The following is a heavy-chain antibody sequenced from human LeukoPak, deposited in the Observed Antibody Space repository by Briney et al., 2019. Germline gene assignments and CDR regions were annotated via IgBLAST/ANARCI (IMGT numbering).Heavy chain of an antibody. Sequence: GGSLRLSCAASGLTFSSYWMHWVRQAPGKGLEWVAVISYDGSNKYYADSVKGRFTISRDNSKNTLYLQMNSLRAEDTAVYYCAKDDRRYCSGGSCYDLGYWGQGTLVTVSS. CDR1: GLTFSSYW. CDR3: AKDDRRYCSGGSCYDLGY. CDR2: ISYDGSNK. V-gene: IGHV3-30*18. D-gene: IGHD2-15*01. J-gene: IGHJ4*02.